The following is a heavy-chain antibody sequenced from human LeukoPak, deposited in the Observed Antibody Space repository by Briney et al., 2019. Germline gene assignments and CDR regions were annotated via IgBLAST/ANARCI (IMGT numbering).Heavy chain of an antibody. D-gene: IGHD3-10*01. J-gene: IGHJ4*02. CDR3: ARGDKGYYYGSGSYTNFDY. V-gene: IGHV1-8*03. CDR2: MNPNSGNT. CDR1: GYTFTSYD. Sequence: ASVKVSCKASGYTFTSYDINWVRQATGQGLQWMGWMNPNSGNTGYAQNFQGRVTITRNTSISTAYMELSSLRSEDTAVYYCARGDKGYYYGSGSYTNFDYWGQGTLVTVSS.